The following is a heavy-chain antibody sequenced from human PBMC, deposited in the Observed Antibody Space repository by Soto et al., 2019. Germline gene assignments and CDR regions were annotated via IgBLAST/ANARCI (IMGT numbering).Heavy chain of an antibody. CDR3: AKDQYSADAYYGMDV. CDR2: ISYDGSNK. V-gene: IGHV3-30*18. Sequence: QVQLVESGGGVVQPGRSLRLSCAASGFTFSSYGMHWVRQAPGKGLEWVAVISYDGSNKYYADSVKGRFTISRDNSKNALYRQMNSLRAEDTAVYYCAKDQYSADAYYGMDVWGQGTTVTVSS. CDR1: GFTFSSYG. D-gene: IGHD5-12*01. J-gene: IGHJ6*02.